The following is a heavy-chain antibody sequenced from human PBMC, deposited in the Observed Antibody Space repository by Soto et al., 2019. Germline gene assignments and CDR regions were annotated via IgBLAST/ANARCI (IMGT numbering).Heavy chain of an antibody. J-gene: IGHJ6*02. CDR2: IKNDGRT. CDR1: GLTFTYAW. Sequence: EVQLVESGGGLVKPGGSVRLSCAVSGLTFTYAWMSWVRQAPGKGLEWVGRIKNDGRTDYAAPVKGRFTVSRDDSKDMVYLQINSLETEDTGVYYCTWNNDFYHGLAVWGQGTTVTVSS. CDR3: TWNNDFYHGLAV. V-gene: IGHV3-15*01. D-gene: IGHD1-1*01.